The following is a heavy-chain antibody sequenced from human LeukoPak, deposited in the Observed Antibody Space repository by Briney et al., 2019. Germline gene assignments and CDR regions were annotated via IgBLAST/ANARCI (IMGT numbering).Heavy chain of an antibody. V-gene: IGHV7-4-1*02. CDR1: GYTFTSYA. CDR3: ARDLTYYYDSSGEFDY. J-gene: IGHJ4*02. D-gene: IGHD3-22*01. CDR2: INTNTGNP. Sequence: GASVKVSCKASGYTFTSYAMNWVRQAPGQGLEWMGWINTNTGNPTYAQGFTGRFVFSLDTSVSTAYLQISSLKAEDTAVYYCARDLTYYYDSSGEFDYWGQGTLVTVSS.